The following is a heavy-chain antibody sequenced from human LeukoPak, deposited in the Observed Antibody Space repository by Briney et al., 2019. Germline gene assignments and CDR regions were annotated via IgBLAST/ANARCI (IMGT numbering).Heavy chain of an antibody. D-gene: IGHD3-10*01. V-gene: IGHV3-23*01. CDR3: AKDWGYGSGTYYPH. Sequence: GGSLRLSCAASGFTFSSYSMNWVRQAPGRGLEWVSVITNNGATTYYADSVKGRFTIPRDNSKNMLYLQMNSLRAEDTAVYYCAKDWGYGSGTYYPHWGQGTLVTVSS. CDR1: GFTFSSYS. CDR2: ITNNGATT. J-gene: IGHJ4*02.